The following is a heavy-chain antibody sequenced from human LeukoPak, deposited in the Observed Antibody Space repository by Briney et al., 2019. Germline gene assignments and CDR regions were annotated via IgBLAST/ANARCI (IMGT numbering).Heavy chain of an antibody. CDR1: GGSFSGYY. CDR3: ARRALGFGESGFDY. V-gene: IGHV4-34*01. CDR2: INHSGST. J-gene: IGHJ4*02. Sequence: SETLSLTCAVYGGSFSGYYWSWIRQPPGKGLEWIGEINHSGSTNYNPSLKSRVTISVDTSKNQFSLKLSSVTAADTAVYYCARRALGFGESGFDYWGQGTLVTVSS. D-gene: IGHD3-10*01.